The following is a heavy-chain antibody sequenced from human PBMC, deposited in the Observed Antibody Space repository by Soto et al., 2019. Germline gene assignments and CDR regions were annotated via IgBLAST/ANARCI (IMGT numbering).Heavy chain of an antibody. D-gene: IGHD4-17*01. V-gene: IGHV3-7*01. Sequence: GGSLRLSCAASGFTFSSYWMSWVRQAPGKGLEWVANIKQDGSEKYYVDSVKGRFTISRDNAKNSLYLQRNSLRAEDTAVYYCARAALNYGDYWDFDYWGQGTLVTVSS. CDR2: IKQDGSEK. CDR1: GFTFSSYW. CDR3: ARAALNYGDYWDFDY. J-gene: IGHJ4*02.